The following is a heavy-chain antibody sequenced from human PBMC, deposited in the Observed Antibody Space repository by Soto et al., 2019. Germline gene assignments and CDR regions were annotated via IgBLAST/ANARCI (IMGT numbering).Heavy chain of an antibody. Sequence: PGGSLRLSCSASGFTFSSYAMHWVRQAPGKGLEYVSAISSNGGSTYYADSVKGRFTISRDNSKNTLYLQMSSLRAEDTAVYYCVKSLSKLAARPYFTLDPYFDYWGHGTLVTVSS. CDR2: ISSNGGST. V-gene: IGHV3-64D*06. J-gene: IGHJ4*01. D-gene: IGHD6-6*01. CDR3: VKSLSKLAARPYFTLDPYFDY. CDR1: GFTFSSYA.